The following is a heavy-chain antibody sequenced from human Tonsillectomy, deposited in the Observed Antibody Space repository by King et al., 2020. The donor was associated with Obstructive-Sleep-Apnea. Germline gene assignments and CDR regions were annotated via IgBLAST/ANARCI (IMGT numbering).Heavy chain of an antibody. V-gene: IGHV7-4-1*02. J-gene: IGHJ5*02. CDR2: INSYPGNP. D-gene: IGHD1-1*01. CDR1: GYTFPNYP. CDR3: GREERNWFDP. Sequence: VQLVESGSEFKKPGASVKVSCKASGYTFPNYPINWVRQAPGQGLEWMGGINSYPGNPTYAQGFTGRFVFSLDTSVCTAYLSISSLKAEDTAVYYCGREERNWFDPWGQGTLVTVSS.